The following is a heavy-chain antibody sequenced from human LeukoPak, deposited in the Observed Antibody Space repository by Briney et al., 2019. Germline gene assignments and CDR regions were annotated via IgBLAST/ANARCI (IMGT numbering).Heavy chain of an antibody. Sequence: GESLRLSCAASGFIFSDYWMNWVRQAPGKVLVWVSLVNPDGSTTTYADSVKGRFTISRDNAKDTVYLQMNSLRADDTAVYYCARDYAGSPDQWGRGTLITVSS. V-gene: IGHV3-74*01. D-gene: IGHD3-10*01. CDR2: VNPDGSTT. CDR1: GFIFSDYW. CDR3: ARDYAGSPDQ. J-gene: IGHJ4*02.